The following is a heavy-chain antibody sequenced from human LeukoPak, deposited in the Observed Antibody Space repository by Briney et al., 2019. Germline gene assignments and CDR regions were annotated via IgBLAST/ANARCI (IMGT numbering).Heavy chain of an antibody. CDR1: GGSISSGDYY. CDR3: ARVVSTPGYRFSYYFDY. Sequence: SETLSLTCTVSGGSISSGDYYWSWIRQPPGKGLEWIGYIYYSGSTYYNPSLKSRVTTSVDTSKNQFSLKLSSVTAADTAVYYCARVVSTPGYRFSYYFDYWGQGTLVTVSS. CDR2: IYYSGST. D-gene: IGHD5/OR15-5a*01. V-gene: IGHV4-30-4*01. J-gene: IGHJ4*02.